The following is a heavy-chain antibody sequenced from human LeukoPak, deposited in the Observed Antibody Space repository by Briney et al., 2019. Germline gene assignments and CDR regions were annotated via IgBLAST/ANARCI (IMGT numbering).Heavy chain of an antibody. V-gene: IGHV4-34*01. D-gene: IGHD5-18*01. J-gene: IGHJ4*02. Sequence: SETLSLTCTVYGGSLSDYYWNWIRQPPGKGLEWIGEINHSGSTNYNPSLKSRVTISVDSSNNQFSLKLNSVTAADTAVYYCARGLADTGMDYWGQGTLVTVSS. CDR3: ARGLADTGMDY. CDR2: INHSGST. CDR1: GGSLSDYY.